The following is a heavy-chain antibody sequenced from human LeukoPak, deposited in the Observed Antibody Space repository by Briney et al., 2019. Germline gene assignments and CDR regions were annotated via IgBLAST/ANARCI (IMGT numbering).Heavy chain of an antibody. V-gene: IGHV4-4*07. D-gene: IGHD1-26*01. Sequence: SETLSLTCTVSGGSISSYYWSWIRQPPGKGLEWIGRIYTSGATKYSASLKSRVTISVDKSKSQLSLKLRSVTAADTAVYYCARDVGASNFDYWGQGTLVTVSS. J-gene: IGHJ4*02. CDR2: IYTSGAT. CDR3: ARDVGASNFDY. CDR1: GGSISSYY.